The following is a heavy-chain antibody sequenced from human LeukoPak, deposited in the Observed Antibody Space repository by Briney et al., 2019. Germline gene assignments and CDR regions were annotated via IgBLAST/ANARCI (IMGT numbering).Heavy chain of an antibody. CDR2: INSDGRTT. Sequence: PGGSLRLSCAASGFTFSNNWMHWVRQAPGKALVWVSRINSDGRTTTYADSVKGRFTISRDNAKNTLYLQMNSLRAEDTAVYYCAMIKEGWGQGTLVTVSS. J-gene: IGHJ4*02. CDR3: AMIKEG. CDR1: GFTFSNNW. D-gene: IGHD3-22*01. V-gene: IGHV3-74*01.